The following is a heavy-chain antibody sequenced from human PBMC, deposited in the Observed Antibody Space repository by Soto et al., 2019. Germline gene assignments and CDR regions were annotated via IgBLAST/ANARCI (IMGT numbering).Heavy chain of an antibody. J-gene: IGHJ5*02. Sequence: QVQLVQSGAEVKKPGSSVKVSCEASGGTFSSYSFSWVRQAPGQGLEWMGRVIPILGMANYAQKFQGRVTITADTSTSTVSMEMSSLRSEDTAVYYCARGGAVVVPGAVDRHNWFDPWGQGTLVTVSS. V-gene: IGHV1-69*02. D-gene: IGHD2-2*01. CDR2: VIPILGMA. CDR3: ARGGAVVVPGAVDRHNWFDP. CDR1: GGTFSSYS.